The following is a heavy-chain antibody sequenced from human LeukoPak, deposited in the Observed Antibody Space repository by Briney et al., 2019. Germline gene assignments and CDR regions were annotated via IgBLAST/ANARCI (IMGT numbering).Heavy chain of an antibody. J-gene: IGHJ4*02. CDR2: ISSTSGTI. CDR3: ASRGTLYGY. Sequence: GGSLRLSCAASGFTFSSYNMNWVRQAPGKGLEWVSYISSTSGTIDYADSVKGRFTISRDNAKTSLYLQMNSLRAEDTAVYYCASRGTLYGYWGQGTLVTVSS. CDR1: GFTFSSYN. D-gene: IGHD2/OR15-2a*01. V-gene: IGHV3-48*01.